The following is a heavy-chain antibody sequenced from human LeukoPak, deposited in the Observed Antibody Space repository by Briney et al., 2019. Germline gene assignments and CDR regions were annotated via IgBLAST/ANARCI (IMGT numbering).Heavy chain of an antibody. CDR2: INPSGGST. D-gene: IGHD1-26*01. Sequence: GASVKVSCKASGYTFTSYYMHWVRQAPGQGLEWMGIINPSGGSTSYAQKFQGRVTMTRDTSTSTVYMELSSLRSEDTAVYYCATTNSGSYLSSVWFDYWGQGTLVTVSS. J-gene: IGHJ4*02. V-gene: IGHV1-46*01. CDR3: ATTNSGSYLSSVWFDY. CDR1: GYTFTSYY.